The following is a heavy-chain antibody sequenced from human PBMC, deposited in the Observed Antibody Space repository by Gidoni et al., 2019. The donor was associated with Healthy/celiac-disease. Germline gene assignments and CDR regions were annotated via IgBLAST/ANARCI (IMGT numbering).Heavy chain of an antibody. CDR2: ISWDSCTI. CDR3: AKDTYYSSSSGIFDN. Sequence: EVQLVESGGGLVQPGRSLRLSCVASGFIFADYAMHWVRQVPGKGLEWVSGISWDSCTIGYADSVKGRFTISRDNAKNSLYLQMNGLRVEDTALYYCAKDTYYSSSSGIFDNWGQGTLVTVSS. V-gene: IGHV3-9*01. CDR1: GFIFADYA. J-gene: IGHJ4*02. D-gene: IGHD6-6*01.